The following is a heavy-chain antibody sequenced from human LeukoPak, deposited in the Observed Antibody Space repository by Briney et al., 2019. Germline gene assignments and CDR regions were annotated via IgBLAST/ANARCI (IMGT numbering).Heavy chain of an antibody. D-gene: IGHD6-13*01. CDR2: INPNSGGT. J-gene: IGHJ5*02. CDR1: GYTFTGYY. V-gene: IGHV1-2*02. Sequence: ASVNVSCKASGYTFTGYYMHWVRQAPGQGLEWMGWINPNSGGTNYAQNFQGRVTMTRDTSISTAYMELTRLRSDDTAVYYCARDSGYSSSREDWFDPLGPGNPGHRLL. CDR3: ARDSGYSSSREDWFDP.